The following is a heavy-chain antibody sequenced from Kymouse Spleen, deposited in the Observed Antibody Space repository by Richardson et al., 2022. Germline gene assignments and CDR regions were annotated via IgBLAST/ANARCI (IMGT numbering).Heavy chain of an antibody. CDR1: GGSISSYY. D-gene: IGHD1-7*01. J-gene: IGHJ4*02. Sequence: QVQLQESGPGLVKPSETLSLTCTVSGGSISSYYWSWIRQPPGKGLEWIGYIYYSGSTNYNPSLKSRVTISVDTSKNQFSLKLSSVTAADTAVYYCARSLTGTPNFDYWGQGTLVTVSS. CDR3: ARSLTGTPNFDY. V-gene: IGHV4-59*01. CDR2: IYYSGST.